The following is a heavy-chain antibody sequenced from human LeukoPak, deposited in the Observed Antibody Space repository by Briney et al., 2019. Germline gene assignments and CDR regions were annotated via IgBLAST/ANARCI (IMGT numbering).Heavy chain of an antibody. CDR3: TKGGLIVNRFDP. J-gene: IGHJ5*02. V-gene: IGHV3-30*02. D-gene: IGHD3-10*01. CDR1: GFTFSTYG. Sequence: PGGSLRLSCAASGFTFSTYGMHWVRQAPGKGLEWVAFIRYDGSNKYYTDSVKGRFTISRDNSKNTLYLQMNSLRAEDTAVYYCTKGGLIVNRFDPWGQGSLVTVSS. CDR2: IRYDGSNK.